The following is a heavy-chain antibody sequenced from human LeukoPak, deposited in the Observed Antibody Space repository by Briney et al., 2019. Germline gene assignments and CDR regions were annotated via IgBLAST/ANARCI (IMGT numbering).Heavy chain of an antibody. D-gene: IGHD1-26*01. Sequence: ASVKVSCKASKYTFTTYDVNWVRQATGLGLEWMGWMNPNSGNTGYAQKFQGRVTMTMNSSISTAYMELTSLTSEDTAVYYCARSTMGARRKYDYWGQGTLFTVSS. V-gene: IGHV1-8*01. CDR2: MNPNSGNT. CDR3: ARSTMGARRKYDY. CDR1: KYTFTTYD. J-gene: IGHJ4*02.